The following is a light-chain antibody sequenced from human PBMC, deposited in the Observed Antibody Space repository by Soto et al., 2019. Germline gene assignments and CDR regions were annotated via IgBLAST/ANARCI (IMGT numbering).Light chain of an antibody. Sequence: EILITQSPATLSVSPGERATLSCRTSRDISNNFAWYQQKPGQAPRLLIYAASTRATGIPARFSGSGSGTEFTLTISSLQSEDFAVYYCQQYNNWPLYTFGQGTKLEIK. CDR2: AAS. J-gene: IGKJ2*01. CDR1: RDISNN. V-gene: IGKV3-15*01. CDR3: QQYNNWPLYT.